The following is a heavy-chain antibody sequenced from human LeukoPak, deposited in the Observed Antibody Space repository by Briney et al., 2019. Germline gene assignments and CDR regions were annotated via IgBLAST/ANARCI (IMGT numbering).Heavy chain of an antibody. CDR2: MNPNSGST. CDR3: ARESDSGSSFDY. D-gene: IGHD3-10*01. Sequence: GASVKVSCKASGYTFTSYDINWVRQATGQGLEWMGWMNPNSGSTGYAQKFQGRVTMTRNTSISTAYMELSSLRSEDTAVYYCARESDSGSSFDYWGQGTLVTVSS. J-gene: IGHJ4*02. V-gene: IGHV1-8*01. CDR1: GYTFTSYD.